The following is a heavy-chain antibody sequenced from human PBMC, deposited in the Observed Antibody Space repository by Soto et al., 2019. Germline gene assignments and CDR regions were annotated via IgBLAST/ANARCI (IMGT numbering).Heavy chain of an antibody. Sequence: QVQLVQSGAEVKKPGASVKVSCKASGYTFTSYGISWVRQAPGQGLEWMGWISAYNGNTNYAQKLRGRVTMTTDTSTSTAYMELRSLRSDDTAVYYCARDLREWQQLGHWFDYWGQGTLVTVSS. CDR2: ISAYNGNT. J-gene: IGHJ4*02. CDR1: GYTFTSYG. CDR3: ARDLREWQQLGHWFDY. V-gene: IGHV1-18*01. D-gene: IGHD6-13*01.